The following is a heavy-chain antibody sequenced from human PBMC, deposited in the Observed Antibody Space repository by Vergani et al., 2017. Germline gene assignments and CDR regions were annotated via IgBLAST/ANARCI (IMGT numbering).Heavy chain of an antibody. CDR1: GGSISSSSYS. D-gene: IGHD3-3*01. CDR2: IYHSGST. Sequence: QLQLQESGPGLVKPSETLSLTCTVSGGSISSSSYSWSWIRQPPGKGLEWIGYIYHSGSTYYNPSLKSRVTISVDRSKNQFSLKLNSVTAADTALYYCARLGDGDYYHGFDIWGQGTAVTVSS. J-gene: IGHJ3*02. CDR3: ARLGDGDYYHGFDI. V-gene: IGHV4-30-2*01.